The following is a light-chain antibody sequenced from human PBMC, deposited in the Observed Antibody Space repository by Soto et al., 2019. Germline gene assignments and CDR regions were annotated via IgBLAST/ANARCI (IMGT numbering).Light chain of an antibody. J-gene: IGLJ2*01. CDR1: SSNIGAGFD. CDR2: DNS. CDR3: ASWDDSLSAVI. V-gene: IGLV1-40*01. Sequence: QSVLTQPPSVSGAPGQRVTISCTGNSSNIGAGFDVHWYQQLPGTAPKLLIYDNSNRPSGVPDRFSGSKSGTSGSLAISGLQSDDEADYYCASWDDSLSAVIFGGGTKLTVL.